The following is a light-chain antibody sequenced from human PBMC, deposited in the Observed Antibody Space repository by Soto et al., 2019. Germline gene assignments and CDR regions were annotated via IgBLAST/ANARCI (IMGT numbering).Light chain of an antibody. CDR3: HQYGRVPLT. CDR2: SAS. V-gene: IGKV3-20*01. J-gene: IGKJ1*01. CDR1: QGGFGKY. Sequence: EIVLTQSPGTLSSSPGESATLSCRASQGGFGKYLAWYQQKPGQAPRLLIYSASKRAPGTPERFTGSGSGTDFTLSYNSLEPEDFAVYSCHQYGRVPLTVCQGTKMEF.